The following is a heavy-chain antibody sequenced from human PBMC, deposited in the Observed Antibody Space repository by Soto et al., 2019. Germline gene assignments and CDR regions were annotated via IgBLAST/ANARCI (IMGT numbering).Heavy chain of an antibody. V-gene: IGHV4-59*08. CDR2: IYYSGST. CDR3: PSLPYIAVPDY. Sequence: SETLSLTCTVSNGSISSYYWSWIRQPPGKGLEWIGHIYYSGSTNYNPSLKSRVTISVDTSKNQFSLKLSSVTAADTAVYYCPSLPYIAVPDYWGQGTLVTVSS. J-gene: IGHJ4*02. D-gene: IGHD6-19*01. CDR1: NGSISSYY.